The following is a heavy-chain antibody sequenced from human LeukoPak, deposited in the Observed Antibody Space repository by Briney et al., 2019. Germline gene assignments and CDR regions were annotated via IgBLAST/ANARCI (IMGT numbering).Heavy chain of an antibody. D-gene: IGHD5-12*01. CDR2: TYYRSKWYD. J-gene: IGHJ4*02. V-gene: IGHV6-1*01. CDR3: ERGHSGYIDS. Sequence: SQTLSLTCAISGDSVSSNSAAWNWIRQSPSRGLEWLGRTYYRSKWYDAYAESVKSRTTIKPDTSRNQFSLQLDSVTPEDTAVYYCERGHSGYIDSWGRGTLVTVSS. CDR1: GDSVSSNSAA.